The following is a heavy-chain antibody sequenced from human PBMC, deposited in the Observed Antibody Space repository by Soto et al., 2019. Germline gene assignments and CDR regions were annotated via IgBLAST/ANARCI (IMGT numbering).Heavy chain of an antibody. CDR1: GFTFSSYA. CDR3: AKDSEPYYYDSSGYYAFDI. D-gene: IGHD3-22*01. Sequence: PGGSLRLSCAASGFTFSSYAMSWVRQAPGKGLEWVSAISGSGGSTYYADSVKGRFTISRDNSKNTLYLQMNSLRAEDTAVYYCAKDSEPYYYDSSGYYAFDIWGQGTMVTVSS. V-gene: IGHV3-23*01. CDR2: ISGSGGST. J-gene: IGHJ3*02.